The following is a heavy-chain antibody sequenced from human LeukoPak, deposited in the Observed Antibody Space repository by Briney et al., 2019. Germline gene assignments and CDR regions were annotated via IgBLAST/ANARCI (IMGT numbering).Heavy chain of an antibody. CDR3: ARDFVVGAYGGNPFAY. CDR2: ISGSGYT. CDR1: GFTFTGYA. D-gene: IGHD4-23*01. J-gene: IGHJ4*02. Sequence: PGGSLRLSCAASGFTFTGYAMSWVRQAPGKGLEWVSGISGSGYTYYADSVKGRFTISRDNAKNSLYLQMNSLRAEDTAVYYCARDFVVGAYGGNPFAYWGQGTLVPVSS. V-gene: IGHV3-23*01.